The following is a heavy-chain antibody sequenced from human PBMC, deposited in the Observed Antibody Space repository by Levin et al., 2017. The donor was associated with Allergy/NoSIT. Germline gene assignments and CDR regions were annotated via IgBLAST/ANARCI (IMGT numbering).Heavy chain of an antibody. CDR3: AAAIVLVPAAPFDY. D-gene: IGHD2-2*01. Sequence: ASVKVSCKASGGTFSSYAISWVRQAPGQGLEWMGGIIPIFGTANYAQKFQGRVTITADESTSTAYMELSSLRSEDTAVYYCAAAIVLVPAAPFDYWGQGTLVTVSS. V-gene: IGHV1-69*13. J-gene: IGHJ4*02. CDR2: IIPIFGTA. CDR1: GGTFSSYA.